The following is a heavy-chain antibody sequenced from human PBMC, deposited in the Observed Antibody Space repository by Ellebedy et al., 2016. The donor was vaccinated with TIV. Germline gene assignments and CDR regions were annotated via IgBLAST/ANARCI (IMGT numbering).Heavy chain of an antibody. Sequence: GESLKISXPASGFTFSSYWMSWVRQAPGKGLEWVANIKHDGSEKYYADSVKGRFTISRDNSKNTLYLQMNSLRAEDTAVYYCAKDPDMVRGVPNWYFDLWGRGTLVTVSS. CDR3: AKDPDMVRGVPNWYFDL. J-gene: IGHJ2*01. CDR1: GFTFSSYW. CDR2: IKHDGSEK. D-gene: IGHD3-10*01. V-gene: IGHV3-7*03.